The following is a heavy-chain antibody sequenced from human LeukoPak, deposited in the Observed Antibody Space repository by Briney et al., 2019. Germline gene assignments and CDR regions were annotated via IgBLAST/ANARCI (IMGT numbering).Heavy chain of an antibody. CDR3: AGSLYSSGPGDHYGMDV. D-gene: IGHD6-19*01. V-gene: IGHV1-18*01. J-gene: IGHJ6*02. CDR1: GYTFTSYG. CDR2: ISAYNGNT. Sequence: ASVKVSCKASGYTFTSYGISWVRQAPGQGLEWMGWISAYNGNTNYAQKLQGRVTMTTDTSTSTAYMELRSLRSDDTAVYYCAGSLYSSGPGDHYGMDVWGQGTTVTVSS.